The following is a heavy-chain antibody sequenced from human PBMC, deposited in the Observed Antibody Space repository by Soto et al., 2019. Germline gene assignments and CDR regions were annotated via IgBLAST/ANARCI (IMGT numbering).Heavy chain of an antibody. D-gene: IGHD2-15*01. J-gene: IGHJ4*02. Sequence: GGSLRLSCTASGFIVSDTYVNWVRQAPGKGLEWVSVISNRGDTHYADSVRGRFSLSRDISNNTLYLQMNSLRVEDTAVYYCAKDHGDIVVVVAATVTGSLFDYWGQGTLVTVSS. V-gene: IGHV3-66*01. CDR1: GFIVSDTY. CDR2: ISNRGDT. CDR3: AKDHGDIVVVVAATVTGSLFDY.